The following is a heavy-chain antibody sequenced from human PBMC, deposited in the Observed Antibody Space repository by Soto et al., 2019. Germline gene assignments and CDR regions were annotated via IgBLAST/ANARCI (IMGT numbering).Heavy chain of an antibody. CDR3: AREVHVAGKRYYFDY. Sequence: QVQLQESGPGLVKPSGTLSLTCAVSGGSISISNWWSWVRQPPGKGLEWIGEIYQSGSTNYNPSLKSRVTISVDKSKNQFSLKLSSVTAADTAVYYCAREVHVAGKRYYFDYWGQGTLVTVSS. J-gene: IGHJ4*02. D-gene: IGHD6-13*01. CDR1: GGSISISNW. V-gene: IGHV4-4*02. CDR2: IYQSGST.